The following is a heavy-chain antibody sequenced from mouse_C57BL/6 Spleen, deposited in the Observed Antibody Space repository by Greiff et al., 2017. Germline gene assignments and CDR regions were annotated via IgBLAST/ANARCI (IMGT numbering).Heavy chain of an antibody. CDR1: GFTFSDYG. CDR2: ISSGSSTI. CDR3: AGNQYYYAMDY. V-gene: IGHV5-17*01. Sequence: EVKLVESGGGLVKPGGSLKLSCAASGFTFSDYGMHWVRQAPEKGLEWVAYISSGSSTIYYADTVKGRFTISRDNAKNTLFLQITSLRSEDTAMYYCAGNQYYYAMDYWGQGTSVTVSS. J-gene: IGHJ4*01. D-gene: IGHD2-1*01.